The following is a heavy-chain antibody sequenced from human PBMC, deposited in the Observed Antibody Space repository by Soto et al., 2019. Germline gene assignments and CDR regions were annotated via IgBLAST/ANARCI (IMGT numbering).Heavy chain of an antibody. CDR1: GFTFSTSA. D-gene: IGHD3-3*01. Sequence: GGSLRLSCAASGFTFSTSAMSWVRQAPGRGLEWVSGISGSGAGTYYADSVKGRFTISRDNSKNTLYLQMSGLRAEDAAVYYCAKGPTVSGAVISFDYYYGMYVWGQGTPVTVSS. J-gene: IGHJ6*02. V-gene: IGHV3-23*01. CDR2: ISGSGAGT. CDR3: AKGPTVSGAVISFDYYYGMYV.